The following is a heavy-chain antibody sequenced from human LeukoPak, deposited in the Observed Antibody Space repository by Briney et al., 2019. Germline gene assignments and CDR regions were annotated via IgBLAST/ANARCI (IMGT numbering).Heavy chain of an antibody. Sequence: GGSLRLSCAASGFTFDDYAMHWVRQAPGKGLEWVSLISWDGGSTYYADSVKGRFTISRDNSRHTLYLQMNSLGAEDTTLYYCAKDKEYSGFGPILSGYYYGMDVWGKGTTVTVSS. V-gene: IGHV3-43D*04. D-gene: IGHD5-12*01. CDR3: AKDKEYSGFGPILSGYYYGMDV. CDR1: GFTFDDYA. J-gene: IGHJ6*04. CDR2: ISWDGGST.